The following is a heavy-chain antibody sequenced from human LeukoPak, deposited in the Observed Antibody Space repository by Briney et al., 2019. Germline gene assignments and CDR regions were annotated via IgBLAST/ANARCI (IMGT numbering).Heavy chain of an antibody. CDR2: ISAYNGNT. J-gene: IGHJ4*02. D-gene: IGHD2-15*01. Sequence: ASVKVSCKASGYTFTSYGISWVRQAPGRGLEWMGWISAYNGNTNYAQKLQGRVTMTTDTSTSTAYMELRSLRSDDTAVYYCARDHQIVVVVAATPRFDYWGQGTLVTVSS. V-gene: IGHV1-18*01. CDR3: ARDHQIVVVVAATPRFDY. CDR1: GYTFTSYG.